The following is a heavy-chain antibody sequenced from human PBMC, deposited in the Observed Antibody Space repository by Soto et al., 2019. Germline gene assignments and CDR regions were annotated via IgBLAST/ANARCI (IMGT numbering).Heavy chain of an antibody. CDR3: ASELVNDSSGYYASSFDY. CDR2: IIPIFGTA. D-gene: IGHD3-22*01. V-gene: IGHV1-69*13. J-gene: IGHJ4*02. Sequence: GXSVKVSCKASGGTFSSYAISWVRQSPGQGLEWMGGIIPIFGTANYAQKFQGRVTITADESTSTAYMELSSLRSEDTAVYYCASELVNDSSGYYASSFDYWGQGTLVTVSS. CDR1: GGTFSSYA.